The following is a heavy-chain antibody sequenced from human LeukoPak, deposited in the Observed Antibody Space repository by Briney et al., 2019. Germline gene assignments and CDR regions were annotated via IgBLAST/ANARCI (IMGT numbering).Heavy chain of an antibody. CDR3: ARYCSTITCYLDWFDP. CDR2: IYSGGST. CDR1: GFTVSTSF. V-gene: IGHV3-53*01. Sequence: GGSLRLSCAASGFTVSTSFMSWVRQAPGKGLEWVSVIYSGGSTYYADSVKGRFTISRDNSKNTLYLQMNSLRAEDTAVYYCARYCSTITCYLDWFDPWGQGTLVTVSS. J-gene: IGHJ5*02. D-gene: IGHD2-2*01.